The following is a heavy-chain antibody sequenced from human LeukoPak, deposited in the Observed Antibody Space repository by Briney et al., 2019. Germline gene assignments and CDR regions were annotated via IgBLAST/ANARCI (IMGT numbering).Heavy chain of an antibody. CDR3: AKEANIASAIVWFDP. CDR1: GGSVSSGSYY. CDR2: IYYSGST. Sequence: SETLSLTCTVSGGSVSSGSYYWSWIRQPPGKGLEWIGYIYYSGSTNYNPSLKSRVTISVDTSKNQFSLKLSSVTAADTAVYYCAKEANIASAIVWFDPWGQGTLVTVSS. V-gene: IGHV4-61*01. D-gene: IGHD6-13*01. J-gene: IGHJ5*02.